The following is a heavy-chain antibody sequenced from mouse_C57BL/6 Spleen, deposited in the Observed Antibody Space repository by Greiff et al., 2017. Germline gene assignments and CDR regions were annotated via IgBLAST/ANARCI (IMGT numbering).Heavy chain of an antibody. D-gene: IGHD2-4*01. Sequence: VKLMESGAELARPGASVKMSCKASGYTFTSYTMHWVKQRPGQGLEWIGYINPSSGYTKYNQKFKDKATLTADKSSSTAYMQLSSLTSEDSAVYYCARSGDYDVSAMDYWGQGTSVTVSS. CDR3: ARSGDYDVSAMDY. J-gene: IGHJ4*01. CDR1: GYTFTSYT. CDR2: INPSSGYT. V-gene: IGHV1-4*01.